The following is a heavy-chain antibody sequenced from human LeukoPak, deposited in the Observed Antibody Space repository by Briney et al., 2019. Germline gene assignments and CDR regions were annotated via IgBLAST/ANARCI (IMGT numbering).Heavy chain of an antibody. J-gene: IGHJ4*02. Sequence: GGSLRLSCAASGFTFSSYAMSWVRQAPGKGLEWVSAISGSGGSTYYADSVKGRFTISRDNAKDSLYLQMNSLRAEDTAVYYCATHTVGLEYWGQGALVTVSS. V-gene: IGHV3-23*01. CDR2: ISGSGGST. D-gene: IGHD4-11*01. CDR3: ATHTVGLEY. CDR1: GFTFSSYA.